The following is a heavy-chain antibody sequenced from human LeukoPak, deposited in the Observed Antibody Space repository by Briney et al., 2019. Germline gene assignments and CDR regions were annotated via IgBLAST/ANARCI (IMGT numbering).Heavy chain of an antibody. J-gene: IGHJ4*02. CDR3: ARHPSGRGGNFDY. CDR2: IYYSGST. D-gene: IGHD5-12*01. CDR1: GGSISSYY. Sequence: SETLSLTXTVSGGSISSYYWSWIRQPPGKGLEWIGYIYYSGSTNYNPSLKCRVTISVDTSKNQFSLKLSSVTAADTAVYFCARHPSGRGGNFDYWGQGTLVTVSS. V-gene: IGHV4-59*01.